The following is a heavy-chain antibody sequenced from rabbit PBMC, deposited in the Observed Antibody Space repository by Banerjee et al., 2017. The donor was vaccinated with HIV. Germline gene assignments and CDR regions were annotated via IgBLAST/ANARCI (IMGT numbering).Heavy chain of an antibody. V-gene: IGHV1S45*01. D-gene: IGHD1-1*01. CDR2: INTGGST. CDR1: GFDFTSNA. Sequence: QEQLEESGGGLVKPEGSLTLTCKASGFDFTSNAMCWVRQAPGKGLEWIGYINTGGSTWHASWAKGRFTISKTSSTTVTLQMTSLTAADTATYFCARDLTGVIGWNFNLWGPGTLVTVS. CDR3: ARDLTGVIGWNFNL. J-gene: IGHJ4*01.